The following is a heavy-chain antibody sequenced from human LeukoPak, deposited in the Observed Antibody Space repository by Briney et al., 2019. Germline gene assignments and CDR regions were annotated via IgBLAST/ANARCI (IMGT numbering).Heavy chain of an antibody. CDR2: IRNDGNDK. D-gene: IGHD3-3*01. V-gene: IGHV3-30*04. J-gene: IGHJ4*02. CDR3: VRDFEWSFDT. Sequence: GGSLRLSCAASGFTFSTYAMHWVRQAPGKGLEWFSFIRNDGNDKYYADSVKGRFTISRDNSKNTLYLQMNSLRPEDTALYYCVRDFEWSFDTWDQGTLVTVSS. CDR1: GFTFSTYA.